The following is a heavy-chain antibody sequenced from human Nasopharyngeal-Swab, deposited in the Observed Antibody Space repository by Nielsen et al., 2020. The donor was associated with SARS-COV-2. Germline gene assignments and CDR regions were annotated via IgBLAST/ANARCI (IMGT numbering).Heavy chain of an antibody. CDR1: GFTVSSNY. V-gene: IGHV3-23*01. Sequence: GGSLRLSCAASGFTVSSNYMSWVRQAPGKGLEWVSAISGSGGSTYYADSVKGRFTISRDNSKNTLYLQMNSLRAEDTAVYYCAKQPWVVTPDFQHWGQGTLVTVSS. CDR3: AKQPWVVTPDFQH. CDR2: ISGSGGST. J-gene: IGHJ1*01. D-gene: IGHD4-23*01.